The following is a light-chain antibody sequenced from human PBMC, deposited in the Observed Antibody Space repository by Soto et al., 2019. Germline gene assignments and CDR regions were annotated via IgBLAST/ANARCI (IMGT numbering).Light chain of an antibody. Sequence: ETVMTQSPATLSVSPGEGATLSCRASQTINNNLAWYQQKPGQAPRLLIYGASSRATGIPDRFSGSGSGTDFTLTISRLEPEDFAVYYCQQYGSSPSFGQGTKVDIK. CDR1: QTINNN. CDR3: QQYGSSPS. V-gene: IGKV3-20*01. CDR2: GAS. J-gene: IGKJ1*01.